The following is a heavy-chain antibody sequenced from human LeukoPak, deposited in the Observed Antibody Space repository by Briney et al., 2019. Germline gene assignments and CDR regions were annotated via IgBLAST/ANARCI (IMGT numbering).Heavy chain of an antibody. CDR3: ARVVQDDYYYYGMDV. CDR2: INPNSGGT. J-gene: IGHJ6*01. V-gene: IGHV1-2*02. CDR1: GYTFTGYY. Sequence: ASVYVSCKASGYTFTGYYMHWVRQAPGQGLEWMGWINPNSGGTNYAQKFQGRVTMTRDTSISTAYMELSRLRSDDTAVYYCARVVQDDYYYYGMDVSGERTTVTVSS.